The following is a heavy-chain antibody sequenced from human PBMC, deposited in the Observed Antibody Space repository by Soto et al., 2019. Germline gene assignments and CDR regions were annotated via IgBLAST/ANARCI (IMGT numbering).Heavy chain of an antibody. Sequence: QITLKESGPTLVRPTQTLTLTCTVSGFSLDTWGVGVGWIRQSPGKAPEWLALIYWDDDKRYSPSLKNRLTITKDTSKNQVVLTVTNMDPVDTVTYYCASALGSWGSYDFDHWGQGTLVTVSS. J-gene: IGHJ4*02. D-gene: IGHD3-16*01. CDR3: ASALGSWGSYDFDH. V-gene: IGHV2-5*02. CDR2: IYWDDDK. CDR1: GFSLDTWGVG.